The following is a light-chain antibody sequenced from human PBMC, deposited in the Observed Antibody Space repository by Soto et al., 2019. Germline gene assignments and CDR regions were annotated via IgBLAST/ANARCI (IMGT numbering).Light chain of an antibody. V-gene: IGKV3-11*01. Sequence: VMTQSPATLSVSPGERATLSCRASQSISSNLAWYQQKPGQAPRLLIYEASNRATGIPARFSGSGSGTDFTLTISSLEPEDFAVYYCQHRSGWPALTFGGGTKVDIK. J-gene: IGKJ4*01. CDR2: EAS. CDR3: QHRSGWPALT. CDR1: QSISSN.